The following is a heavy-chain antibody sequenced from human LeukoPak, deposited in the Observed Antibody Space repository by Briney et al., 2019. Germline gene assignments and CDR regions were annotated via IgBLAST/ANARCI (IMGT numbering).Heavy chain of an antibody. CDR1: GGSFSGYY. V-gene: IGHV4-34*01. CDR3: ARESFGYCSGGSCYVY. CDR2: INHSGST. J-gene: IGHJ4*02. D-gene: IGHD2-15*01. Sequence: SETLSLTCAVYGGSFSGYYWSWIRQPPGKGLEWIGEINHSGSTNYNPSLKSRVTISLDTSRNQFSLKLNSVTAADTAVYYCARESFGYCSGGSCYVYWGQGTLVTVSS.